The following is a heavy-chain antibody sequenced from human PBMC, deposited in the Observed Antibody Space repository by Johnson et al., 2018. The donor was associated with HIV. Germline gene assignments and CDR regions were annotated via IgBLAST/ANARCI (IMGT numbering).Heavy chain of an antibody. Sequence: QVLLVESGGGVVQPGRSLRLSCAASGFTFTYYGLHWVRQAPGKGLEWVTVISFDGSNKYYADSVKGRFIISRDNSKNTLYLQMNSLRAEDTAVYYCAKTYSGSNRDAFDIWGQGTMVTVSS. D-gene: IGHD1-26*01. CDR2: ISFDGSNK. V-gene: IGHV3-30*18. CDR1: GFTFTYYG. CDR3: AKTYSGSNRDAFDI. J-gene: IGHJ3*02.